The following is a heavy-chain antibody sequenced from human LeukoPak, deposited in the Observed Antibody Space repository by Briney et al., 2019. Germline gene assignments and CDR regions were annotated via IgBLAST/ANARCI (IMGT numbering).Heavy chain of an antibody. CDR2: IYYTGST. CDR3: ARGYSSGLFCDY. CDR1: GGSIYTSTY. Sequence: PSETLSLTCTVSGGSIYTSTYWGWIRQPPGKGLEWIGYIYYTGSTNYNPSLKSRVTISVDTSKNQFSLKLSSVTAADTAVYHCARGYSSGLFCDYWGLGTLVTVSS. V-gene: IGHV4-61*05. J-gene: IGHJ4*02. D-gene: IGHD6-19*01.